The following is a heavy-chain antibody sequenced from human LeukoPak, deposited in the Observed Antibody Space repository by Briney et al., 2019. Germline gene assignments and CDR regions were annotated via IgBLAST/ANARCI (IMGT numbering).Heavy chain of an antibody. J-gene: IGHJ5*02. CDR1: GGSFSGYY. D-gene: IGHD2-8*01. Sequence: PETLSLTCAVYGGSFSGYYWSWVRQPPGKGLEWIGEIYHSGSTNYNPSLKSRVTISVDKSKNQFSLKLSSVTAADTAVYYCARELVYAYGGFDPWGQGTLVTVS. CDR2: IYHSGST. V-gene: IGHV4-34*01. CDR3: ARELVYAYGGFDP.